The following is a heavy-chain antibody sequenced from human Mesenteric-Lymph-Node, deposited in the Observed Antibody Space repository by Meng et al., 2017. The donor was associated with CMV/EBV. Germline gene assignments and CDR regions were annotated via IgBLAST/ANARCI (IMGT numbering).Heavy chain of an antibody. V-gene: IGHV4-30-4*08. Sequence: SETLSLTCTVSGGSISSAYYYCSWLRQPPGKGLEWIGNIYYSGSTHDNSSLKSRVIISADTSKNQFSLNLSSVTAADTAVYYCARGRNSVLRFLAWFPGYGMDVWGRGTTVTVSS. CDR1: GGSISSAYYY. CDR3: ARGRNSVLRFLAWFPGYGMDV. J-gene: IGHJ6*02. CDR2: IYYSGST. D-gene: IGHD3-3*01.